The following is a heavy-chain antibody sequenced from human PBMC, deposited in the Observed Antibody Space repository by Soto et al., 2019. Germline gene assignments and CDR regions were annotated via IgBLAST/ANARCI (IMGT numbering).Heavy chain of an antibody. V-gene: IGHV6-1*01. D-gene: IGHD7-27*01. CDR3: ARELGTRWSPYYYYYSMDV. J-gene: IGHJ6*03. CDR1: GGSVSTNNAA. CDR2: TYFRSTWND. Sequence: QVQLQQSGPGLVRPSQTLSLTCAISGGSVSTNNAAWSWIRQSPSRGLEWLGRTYFRSTWNDDXAVXXXGRITINPDTXXNXFXXQLNSVTPEDTAVYYCARELGTRWSPYYYYYSMDVWGQGTTVTVSS.